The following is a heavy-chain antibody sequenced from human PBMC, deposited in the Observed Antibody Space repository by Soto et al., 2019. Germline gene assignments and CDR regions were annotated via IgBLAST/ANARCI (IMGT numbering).Heavy chain of an antibody. J-gene: IGHJ6*02. D-gene: IGHD3-22*01. Sequence: GGSLRLSCTASGFSFRNHAMTRVRQAPGKGLEWVSGIGGSGSTTYFADSVKGRFTISRDNSKNTLYLYMNSLTAEDTAVYYCAKDGAREDSSGYYDYFYYFGVDVWGQGTTVTVSS. CDR3: AKDGAREDSSGYYDYFYYFGVDV. CDR2: IGGSGSTT. V-gene: IGHV3-23*01. CDR1: GFSFRNHA.